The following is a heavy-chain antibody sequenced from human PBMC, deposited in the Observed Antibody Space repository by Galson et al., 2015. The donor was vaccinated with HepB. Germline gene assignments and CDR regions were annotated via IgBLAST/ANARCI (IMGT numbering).Heavy chain of an antibody. V-gene: IGHV7-4-1*02. CDR2: INTNTGNP. Sequence: SVKVSCKASGYTFTRYAMNWVRQAPGQGLEWMGWINTNTGNPTYAQGFTGRFVFSLDMSVSTTYLHINNVKPEDTAVYYCARDRSGQVWLEGMDVWGQGTTVTVSS. J-gene: IGHJ6*02. CDR1: GYTFTRYA. CDR3: ARDRSGQVWLEGMDV. D-gene: IGHD5-18*01.